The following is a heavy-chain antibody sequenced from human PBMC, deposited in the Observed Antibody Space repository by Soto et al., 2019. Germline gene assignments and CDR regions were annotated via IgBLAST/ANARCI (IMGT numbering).Heavy chain of an antibody. CDR2: IYYSGST. J-gene: IGHJ4*02. CDR1: GGSITNYY. V-gene: IGHV4-59*08. CDR3: ARYSSGWTDY. D-gene: IGHD6-19*01. Sequence: SETLSLTCTGSGGSITNYYWSCIRQPPGKGLEWIGYIYYSGSTNYNPSLKSRVTISVDTSKNQFSLKLSSVTAADTAVYYCARYSSGWTDYWGQGTLVTVSS.